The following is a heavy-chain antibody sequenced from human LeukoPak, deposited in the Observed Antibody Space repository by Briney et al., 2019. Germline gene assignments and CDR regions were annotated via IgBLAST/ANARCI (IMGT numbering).Heavy chain of an antibody. V-gene: IGHV3-21*01. D-gene: IGHD6-13*01. CDR2: ISSSSSYI. J-gene: IGHJ1*01. Sequence: GGSLRLSCAASGFTFSSYSMNWVRQAPGKGLEWVSSISSSSSYIYYADSVKGRFTISRDNAKNSLYLQMNSLRAEDTAVYYCAREMYSSSWTKWFQHWGQGTLVTVSS. CDR3: AREMYSSSWTKWFQH. CDR1: GFTFSSYS.